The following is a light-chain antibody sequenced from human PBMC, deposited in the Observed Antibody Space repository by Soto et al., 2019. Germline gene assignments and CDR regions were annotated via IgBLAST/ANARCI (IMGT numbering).Light chain of an antibody. J-gene: IGKJ1*01. CDR3: QQYDTHSWT. CDR2: KAS. V-gene: IGKV1-5*03. CDR1: QSLRNW. Sequence: DIQMTQSPSTLSASVGDRVTITCRASQSLRNWLAWYQQKPGKAPKLLIYKASSLESGVPSRFSGSGSGAEFTLTINVLLPDDFATYYCQQYDTHSWTFGQGTKVDIK.